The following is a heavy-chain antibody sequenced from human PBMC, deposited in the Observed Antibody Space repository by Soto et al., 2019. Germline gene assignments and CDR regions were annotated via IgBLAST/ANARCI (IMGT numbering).Heavy chain of an antibody. CDR2: IVVGSGNT. CDR1: GFTFFTSG. D-gene: IGHD2-21*02. CDR3: AADPYCGGDCYFDY. J-gene: IGHJ4*02. V-gene: IGHV1-58*01. Sequence: SVKVSCKASGFTFFTSGVQWVRQARGQRLEWIGWIVVGSGNTNYAQKFQERVTITRDMSTNTAYMELSSLRSEDTAVYYCAADPYCGGDCYFDYWGQGTMVTVSS.